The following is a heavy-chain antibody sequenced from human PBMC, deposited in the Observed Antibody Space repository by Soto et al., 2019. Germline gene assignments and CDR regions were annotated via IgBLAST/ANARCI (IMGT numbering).Heavy chain of an antibody. CDR2: ISWNSGSI. D-gene: IGHD1-26*01. CDR1: GFTFDDYA. J-gene: IGHJ4*02. V-gene: IGHV3-9*01. Sequence: GGSLRLSCAASGFTFDDYAMHWVRQAPGKGLEWVSGISWNSGSIGYADSVKGRFTISRDNAKNSLYLQMNSLRAEDTALYYCAKGPSIIVGATSFDYWGQGTLVTVSA. CDR3: AKGPSIIVGATSFDY.